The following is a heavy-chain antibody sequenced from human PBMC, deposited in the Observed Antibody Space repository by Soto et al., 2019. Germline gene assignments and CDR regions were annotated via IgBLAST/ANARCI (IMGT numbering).Heavy chain of an antibody. Sequence: GGSLRLSCTASGFTFGDYAMSWFRQAPGKGLEWVGFIRSKAYGGTTEYAASVKGRFTISRDDSKSIAYLQMNSLKTEDTAVYYCTRARITIFGVAGYYFDYWGQGTLVTVSS. CDR3: TRARITIFGVAGYYFDY. CDR1: GFTFGDYA. J-gene: IGHJ4*02. D-gene: IGHD3-3*01. V-gene: IGHV3-49*03. CDR2: IRSKAYGGTT.